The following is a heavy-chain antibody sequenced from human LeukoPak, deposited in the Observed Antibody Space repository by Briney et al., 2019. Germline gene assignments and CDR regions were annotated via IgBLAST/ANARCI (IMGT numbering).Heavy chain of an antibody. J-gene: IGHJ4*02. D-gene: IGHD3-3*01. CDR2: IYTSGST. CDR3: ARAPDYDFWSGYYTEGLFDY. CDR1: GGSNSSGSYY. Sequence: SQTLSLTGTVSGGSNSSGSYYWSWIRQPAGKGLEWIGRIYTSGSTNYNPSLKSRVTISVDTSKNQFSLKLSSVTAADTAVYYCARAPDYDFWSGYYTEGLFDYWGQGTLVTVSS. V-gene: IGHV4-61*02.